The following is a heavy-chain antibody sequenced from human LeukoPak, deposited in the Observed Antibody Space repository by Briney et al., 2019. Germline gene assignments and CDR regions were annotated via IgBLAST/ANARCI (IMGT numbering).Heavy chain of an antibody. J-gene: IGHJ4*02. D-gene: IGHD3-3*01. Sequence: PGGSLRLSCAASGFTFSSYAMHWVRQAPGKGLEWVAVISYDGSNKYYADSVKGRFTISGDNSKNTLYLQMNSLRAEDTAVYYCAKDPEKRGYYDFWSGYYQDYWGQGTLVTVSS. CDR2: ISYDGSNK. CDR1: GFTFSSYA. CDR3: AKDPEKRGYYDFWSGYYQDY. V-gene: IGHV3-30-3*01.